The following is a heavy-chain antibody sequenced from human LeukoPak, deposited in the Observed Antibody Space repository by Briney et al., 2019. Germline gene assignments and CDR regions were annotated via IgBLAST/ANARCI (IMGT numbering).Heavy chain of an antibody. CDR2: IKNTPDGGTT. CDR1: GFTFSNAW. D-gene: IGHD7-27*01. J-gene: IGHJ4*02. CDR3: TRANWGSVDY. Sequence: PGGSLRLSCAASGFTFSNAWVSWVRQAPGKGLEWVGRIKNTPDGGTTDYSAPVKGRFTISRDDSKSIAYLQMNSLKTEDTAVYYCTRANWGSVDYWGQGTLVTVSS. V-gene: IGHV3-15*01.